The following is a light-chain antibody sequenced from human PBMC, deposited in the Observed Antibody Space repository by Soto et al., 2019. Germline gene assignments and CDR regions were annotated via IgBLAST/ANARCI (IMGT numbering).Light chain of an antibody. J-gene: IGKJ2*01. Sequence: EIVLTQSPATLSPSPGDRATLSCRASQSVSSGLLTWYQHQPGQAPRLLIYDASRRAPGIPARFSGSGSGTDFTLTISTLEPEDFAVYYCHQRSSWPRTFGQGTKLEMK. CDR2: DAS. CDR1: QSVSSG. V-gene: IGKV3-11*01. CDR3: HQRSSWPRT.